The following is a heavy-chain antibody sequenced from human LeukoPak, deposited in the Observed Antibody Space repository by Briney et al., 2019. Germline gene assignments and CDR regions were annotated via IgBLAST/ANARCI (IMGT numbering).Heavy chain of an antibody. CDR2: FDPEDGET. CDR1: GYTLTELS. D-gene: IGHD3-10*01. Sequence: ASAKVSCKVSGYTLTELSMHWVRQAPGKGNEWKGGFDPEDGETIYAQKFQGRVTMTEDTSTDTAYMELSSLRSEDTAVYYCATLKVRRVIAEADWFDPWGQGTLVTVSS. CDR3: ATLKVRRVIAEADWFDP. V-gene: IGHV1-24*01. J-gene: IGHJ5*02.